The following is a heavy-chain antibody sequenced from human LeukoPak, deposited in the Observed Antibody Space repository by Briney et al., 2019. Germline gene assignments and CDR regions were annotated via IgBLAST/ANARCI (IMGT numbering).Heavy chain of an antibody. Sequence: GGSLRLSCAASGFTFSSYSMNWVRQAPGKGLEWVSYISSSSSTIHYADSVKGRFTISRDNAKNSLYLQMNSLRAEDTAVYYCARDGCSSTSCSIQVDYWGQGTLVTVSS. J-gene: IGHJ4*02. CDR3: ARDGCSSTSCSIQVDY. V-gene: IGHV3-48*01. CDR2: ISSSSSTI. D-gene: IGHD2-2*01. CDR1: GFTFSSYS.